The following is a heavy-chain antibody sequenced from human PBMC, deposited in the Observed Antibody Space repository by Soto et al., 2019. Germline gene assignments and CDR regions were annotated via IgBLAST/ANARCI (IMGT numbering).Heavy chain of an antibody. J-gene: IGHJ1*01. CDR2: IYYRGST. CDR1: GGPIRSSSYY. Sequence: QLQLQESGPGLVTPSETLSLTCTVSGGPIRSSSYYWSWIRQPPGKGLEWIGSIYYRGSTYYNPSLKSPVTISVDTSKNQVSLKLSAVTAAYTAVYYCAGRGGYESSGYVKSEYFQHWGQGTLVTVSS. V-gene: IGHV4-39*01. CDR3: AGRGGYESSGYVKSEYFQH. D-gene: IGHD3-22*01.